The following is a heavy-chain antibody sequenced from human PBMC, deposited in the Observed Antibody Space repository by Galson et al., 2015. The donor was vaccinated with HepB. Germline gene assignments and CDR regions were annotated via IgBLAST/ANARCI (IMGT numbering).Heavy chain of an antibody. D-gene: IGHD2-8*01. CDR2: ISTSSTSI. J-gene: IGHJ6*02. Sequence: SLRLSCAASGFTFSTYNMNWVRQAPGKGLEWVSYISTSSTSIYYADSVKGRFTISRDNARNSLYLQMNSLRAEDTAVYYCARRPYSWSDYYYAMDVWGQGTTVTVSS. V-gene: IGHV3-48*01. CDR1: GFTFSTYN. CDR3: ARRPYSWSDYYYAMDV.